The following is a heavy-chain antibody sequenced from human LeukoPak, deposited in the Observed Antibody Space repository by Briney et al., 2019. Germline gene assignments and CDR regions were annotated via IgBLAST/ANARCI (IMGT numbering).Heavy chain of an antibody. D-gene: IGHD4-23*01. V-gene: IGHV4-39*01. Sequence: SETLSLTCTVSGGSISSSSYYWVWIRQPPGKGLEWIGRIYYSGSTYYNPSLNSRVTISVDTSKKQFSLKLSSVTAADTAVYYCARQEDYGGILDYWGQGTLVTVSS. J-gene: IGHJ4*02. CDR1: GGSISSSSYY. CDR2: IYYSGST. CDR3: ARQEDYGGILDY.